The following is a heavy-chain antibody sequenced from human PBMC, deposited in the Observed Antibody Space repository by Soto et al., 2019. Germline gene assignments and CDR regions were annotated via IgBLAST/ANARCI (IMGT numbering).Heavy chain of an antibody. J-gene: IGHJ6*02. CDR3: AKYEWGSSSSYYYYGMDV. V-gene: IGHV3-23*01. CDR1: GFTFSGYA. CDR2: VSGSGGGGST. D-gene: IGHD6-6*01. Sequence: EVQLLESGGGLVQPGGSLRLSCADSGFTFSGYAMTWVRQAPGKGLEWVSAVSGSGGGGSTFYADSVKGRFTISRDNSKNTLYLQMDSLRAEDTAIYYCAKYEWGSSSSYYYYGMDVWGQGTTVTVSS.